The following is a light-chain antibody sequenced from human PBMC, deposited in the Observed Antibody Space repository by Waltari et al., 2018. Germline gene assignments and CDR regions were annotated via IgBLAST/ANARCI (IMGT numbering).Light chain of an antibody. V-gene: IGLV1-51*01. CDR1: NSNIGSSF. CDR3: GTWDTSLNTWV. J-gene: IGLJ3*02. CDR2: DND. Sequence: QSVLTQPPSVSAAPGQTVTISCSGPNSNIGSSFVSWYQQFPGTAPKLLIHDNDERPSAIPDRFSGSKSGTSATLGITGLQTGDEADYYCGTWDTSLNTWVFGGGTKLTVL.